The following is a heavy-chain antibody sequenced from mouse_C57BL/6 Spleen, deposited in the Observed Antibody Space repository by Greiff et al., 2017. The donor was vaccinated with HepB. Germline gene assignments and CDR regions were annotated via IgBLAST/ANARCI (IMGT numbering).Heavy chain of an antibody. CDR1: GFTFTDYY. CDR2: IRNKANGYTT. CDR3: ARPYGYDGDWYFDV. D-gene: IGHD2-2*01. J-gene: IGHJ1*03. Sequence: EVKLVESGGGLVQPGGSLSLSCAASGFTFTDYYMSWVRQPPGKALEWLGFIRNKANGYTTEYSASVKGRFTISRDNSQSILYLQMNALRAEDSATYYCARPYGYDGDWYFDVWGTGTTVTVSS. V-gene: IGHV7-3*01.